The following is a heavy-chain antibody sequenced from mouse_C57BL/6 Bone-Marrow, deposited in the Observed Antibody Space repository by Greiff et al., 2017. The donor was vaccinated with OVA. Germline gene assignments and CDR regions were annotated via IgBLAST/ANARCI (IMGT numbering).Heavy chain of an antibody. V-gene: IGHV1-76*01. CDR2: IYPGSGNT. CDR3: ARWARFAS. J-gene: IGHJ3*01. CDR1: GYTFTDYY. D-gene: IGHD3-1*01. Sequence: QVQLQQSGAELVRPGASVKLSCKASGYTFTDYYINWVKQRPGQGLEWIARIYPGSGNTYYTAKFKGKATLPAEKSSSTAYMQLSSLTSEDSAVSFCARWARFASCRHGTLVTVSA.